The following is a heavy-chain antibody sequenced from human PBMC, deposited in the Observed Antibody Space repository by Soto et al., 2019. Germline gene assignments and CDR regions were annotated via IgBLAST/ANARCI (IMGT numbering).Heavy chain of an antibody. J-gene: IGHJ6*02. D-gene: IGHD6-19*01. V-gene: IGHV1-18*04. Sequence: ASMKVSCKASGYTFTSYGISWVRQAPGQGLEWMGWISAYNGNTNYAQKLQGRVTMTTDTSTSTAYMELRSLRSDDTAVYYCASSSQSTGKAVAGTRYYYYGMDVWG. CDR1: GYTFTSYG. CDR3: ASSSQSTGKAVAGTRYYYYGMDV. CDR2: ISAYNGNT.